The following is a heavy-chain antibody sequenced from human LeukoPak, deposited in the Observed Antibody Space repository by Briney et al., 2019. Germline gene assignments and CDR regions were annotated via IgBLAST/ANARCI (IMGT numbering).Heavy chain of an antibody. Sequence: GESLKISCKGSGYSFTSYWIGWVRPVPGKGLEWMGIIYPGDSDTRYSPSFQGQVTISADKSISTAYLQWSSLKASDTAMYYCARIPYSSGWYAWNYFDYWGQGTLVTVSS. CDR3: ARIPYSSGWYAWNYFDY. CDR1: GYSFTSYW. D-gene: IGHD6-19*01. J-gene: IGHJ4*02. V-gene: IGHV5-51*01. CDR2: IYPGDSDT.